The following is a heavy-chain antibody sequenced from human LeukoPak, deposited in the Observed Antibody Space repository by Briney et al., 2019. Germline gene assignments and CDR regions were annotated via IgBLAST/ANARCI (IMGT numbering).Heavy chain of an antibody. CDR2: ISSSGSTI. CDR1: GFTFSDYY. D-gene: IGHD3-16*02. CDR3: VRDSARLGELSLYGSYYFDY. Sequence: GGSLRLSCAAPGFTFSDYYMSWLRQAPGKGLEWISYISSSGSTIYYADSVKGRFTISRDNAKNSLYLQMNSLRAEDTAVYYCVRDSARLGELSLYGSYYFDYWGQGTLVTVSS. V-gene: IGHV3-11*01. J-gene: IGHJ4*02.